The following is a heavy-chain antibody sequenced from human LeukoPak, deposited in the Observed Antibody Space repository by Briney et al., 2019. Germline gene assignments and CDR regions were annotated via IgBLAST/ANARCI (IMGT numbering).Heavy chain of an antibody. D-gene: IGHD5-12*01. Sequence: ASVKVSCKASGYTFTGYYMHWVRQAPGQGLEWMGRINPNSGGTNYAQKFQGRVTMTRDTSISTAYMELSRLRSDDTAEYYCATFGYSGYGGFDYWGQGTLVTVSS. V-gene: IGHV1-2*06. CDR3: ATFGYSGYGGFDY. CDR1: GYTFTGYY. CDR2: INPNSGGT. J-gene: IGHJ4*02.